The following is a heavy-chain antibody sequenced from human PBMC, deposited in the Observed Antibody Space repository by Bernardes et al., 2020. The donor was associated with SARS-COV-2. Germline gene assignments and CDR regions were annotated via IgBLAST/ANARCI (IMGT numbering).Heavy chain of an antibody. CDR2: ISSSSSYI. J-gene: IGHJ5*02. CDR3: ARDLAFLAVDRGCFDP. CDR1: GASVSNAW. D-gene: IGHD6-19*01. Sequence: ETLSLTCSVSGASVSNAWMSWVRQAPGKGLEWVSSISSSSSYIYYADSVKGRFTISRDNAKNSLYLQMNSLRAEDTAVYYCARDLAFLAVDRGCFDPWGQGTLVTVSS. V-gene: IGHV3-21*01.